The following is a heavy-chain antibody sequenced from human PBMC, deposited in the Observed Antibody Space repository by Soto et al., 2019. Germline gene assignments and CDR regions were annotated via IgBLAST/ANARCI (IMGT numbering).Heavy chain of an antibody. Sequence: QVQLVQSGAEMKKPGYSVTVSCKASGGTFKNFTFNWVRQASGQGLEWMGGIMPISGTPNYAQKFQDRLTISADEPTSTVYMELSSLTSDDTAIYYCTRGVAVAGTTPLRFDLWGQGTLVTVSS. D-gene: IGHD6-19*01. J-gene: IGHJ4*02. CDR2: IMPISGTP. CDR3: TRGVAVAGTTPLRFDL. CDR1: GGTFKNFT. V-gene: IGHV1-69*01.